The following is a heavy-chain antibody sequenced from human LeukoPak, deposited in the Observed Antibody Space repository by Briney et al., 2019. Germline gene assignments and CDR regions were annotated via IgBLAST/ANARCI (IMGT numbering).Heavy chain of an antibody. CDR3: ATFVVTGLPDY. V-gene: IGHV3-7*01. CDR1: GFTFSRYW. Sequence: GGSLRLSCEASGFTFSRYWMSWVRQAPGKGLEWVVNINQHGSEKYYVDSLKGRFTISRDNAKNSLYLQMNSLRAEDTAVYYCATFVVTGLPDYWGRGTLVTVSS. D-gene: IGHD2-21*02. CDR2: INQHGSEK. J-gene: IGHJ4*02.